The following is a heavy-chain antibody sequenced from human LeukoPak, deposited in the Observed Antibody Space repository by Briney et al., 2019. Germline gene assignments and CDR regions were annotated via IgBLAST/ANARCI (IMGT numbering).Heavy chain of an antibody. CDR1: GFTFSYYA. D-gene: IGHD2-15*01. J-gene: IGHJ4*02. Sequence: GGSLRLSCAASGFTFSYYAIHWVRQAPGKGLEWVSYISSGSGTIYYADSVKGRFTISRDNAKKSLYLQMNSLRDEDTAVYYCAPLGYCSGGSCSLDYWGQGTLVTVSS. V-gene: IGHV3-48*02. CDR3: APLGYCSGGSCSLDY. CDR2: ISSGSGTI.